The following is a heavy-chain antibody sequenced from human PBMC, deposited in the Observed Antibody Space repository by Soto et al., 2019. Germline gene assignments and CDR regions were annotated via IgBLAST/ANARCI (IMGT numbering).Heavy chain of an antibody. J-gene: IGHJ6*02. CDR3: ARDVFLAVAGSGSYYGMDV. CDR1: RASIISDAYS. V-gene: IGHV4-31*03. Sequence: TLSLTCPVTRASIISDAYSWSSTCQHPGKVLEWIGYIYYSGSTYYNPSLKSRVTISVDTSKNQFSLKLSSVTAADTAVYYCARDVFLAVAGSGSYYGMDVWGQGTTVT. CDR2: IYYSGST. D-gene: IGHD6-19*01.